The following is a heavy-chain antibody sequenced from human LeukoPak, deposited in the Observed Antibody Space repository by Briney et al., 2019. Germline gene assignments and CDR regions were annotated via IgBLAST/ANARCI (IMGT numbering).Heavy chain of an antibody. CDR1: GGTFSSYA. V-gene: IGHV1-69*13. CDR3: ARSGILYDYVWGSYRPTSFDY. CDR2: IIPIFGTA. D-gene: IGHD3-16*02. Sequence: GASVKVSCKASGGTFSSYAISRVRQAPGQGLEWMGGIIPIFGTANYAQKFQGRVTITADESTSTAYMELSSLRSEDTAVYYCARSGILYDYVWGSYRPTSFDYWGQGTLVTVSS. J-gene: IGHJ4*02.